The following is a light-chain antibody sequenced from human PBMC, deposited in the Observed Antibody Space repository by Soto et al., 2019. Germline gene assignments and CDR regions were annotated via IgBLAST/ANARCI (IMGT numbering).Light chain of an antibody. CDR3: SSYTSSSTWV. V-gene: IGLV2-14*01. J-gene: IGLJ3*02. CDR2: EVS. CDR1: SSDVGGYNY. Sequence: QSALTQPASVSGSPGQSITISCTGTSSDVGGYNYVSWYQQNPGKAPKLMIYEVSNRPSGVSNRFSGSKSGNTASLTISGLQAEDEADYYCSSYTSSSTWVLGGGTKLTVL.